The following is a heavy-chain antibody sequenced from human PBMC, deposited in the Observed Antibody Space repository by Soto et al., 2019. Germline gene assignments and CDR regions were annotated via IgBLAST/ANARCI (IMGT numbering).Heavy chain of an antibody. CDR2: IYYSGST. CDR3: ARDPSGNSNDWYFDL. V-gene: IGHV4-31*03. J-gene: IGHJ2*01. Sequence: QVQLQESGPGLXXXSQXXSLTXTVSGXSISSGGYYWSWIRQHPGKGLEWIGYIYYSGSTYYNPSLKSRVTISVDTSKNQFSLKLNSVTAADTAVYYCARDPSGNSNDWYFDLWGRGTLVTVSS. D-gene: IGHD2-21*02. CDR1: GXSISSGGYY.